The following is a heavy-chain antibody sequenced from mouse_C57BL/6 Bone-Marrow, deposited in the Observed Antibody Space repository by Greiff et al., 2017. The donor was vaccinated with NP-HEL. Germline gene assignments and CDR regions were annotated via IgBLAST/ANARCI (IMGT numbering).Heavy chain of an antibody. J-gene: IGHJ3*01. V-gene: IGHV1-62-2*01. CDR3: ARHEEGHYGSKAWFAY. CDR2: FYPGSGSI. D-gene: IGHD1-1*01. CDR1: GYTFTEYT. Sequence: VNVVESGAELVKPGASVKLSCKASGYTFTEYTIHWVKQRSGQGLEWIGWFYPGSGSIKYNEKFKDKATLTADKSSSTVYMELSRLTSEDSAVYFFARHEEGHYGSKAWFAYWGQGTLVTVSA.